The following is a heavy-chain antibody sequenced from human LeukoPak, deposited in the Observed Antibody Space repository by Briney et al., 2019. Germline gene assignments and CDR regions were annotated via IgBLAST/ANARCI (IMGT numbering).Heavy chain of an antibody. D-gene: IGHD6-19*01. J-gene: IGHJ5*02. CDR3: AREEEGSDWYAFSRFDL. V-gene: IGHV3-7*01. CDR1: GISLSSYW. CDR2: IKQDGRET. Sequence: GGSLRLSCVGSGISLSSYWMTWVRQAPGKGLEWVANIKQDGRETYYVESLKGRFTISRDNAKNSLYLQMNSLRADDTAVYYCAREEEGSDWYAFSRFDLWGQGTLVAVSS.